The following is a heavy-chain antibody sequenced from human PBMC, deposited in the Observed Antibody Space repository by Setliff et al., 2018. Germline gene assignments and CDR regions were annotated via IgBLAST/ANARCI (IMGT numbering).Heavy chain of an antibody. D-gene: IGHD1-26*01. CDR3: ARSPVGATYSVYFDY. CDR1: GYSFSNFW. Sequence: PGESLKISCKGSGYSFSNFWIGWVRQMPGKGLEWMGIIYPGDSHTRYSPSFQGQVTMSADKSINTAYLQWTSLKASDTAMYYCARSPVGATYSVYFDYWGQGALVTVSS. CDR2: IYPGDSHT. V-gene: IGHV5-51*01. J-gene: IGHJ4*02.